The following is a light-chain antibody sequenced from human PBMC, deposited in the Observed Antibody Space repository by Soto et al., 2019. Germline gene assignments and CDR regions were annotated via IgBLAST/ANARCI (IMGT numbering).Light chain of an antibody. CDR3: QQRSDWPLT. Sequence: EIVLTQSPATLSLSPGARATLSCRASQSLSSYLAWYQQRRGQAPRLLIYDASRRATGIPARFSGSGSGTDFTLSISSLEPEDFAVYYCQQRSDWPLTCGGGTKVEIK. J-gene: IGKJ4*01. CDR2: DAS. V-gene: IGKV3-11*01. CDR1: QSLSSY.